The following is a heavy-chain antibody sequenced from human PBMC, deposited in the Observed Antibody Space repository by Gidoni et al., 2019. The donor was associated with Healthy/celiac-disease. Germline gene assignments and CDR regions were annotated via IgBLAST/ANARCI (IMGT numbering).Heavy chain of an antibody. CDR1: GGSISNYY. J-gene: IGHJ4*02. V-gene: IGHV4-59*08. CDR2: IYYSGST. Sequence: QVQLQESGPGLVKPSETLSLTCTVSGGSISNYYWSWIRQPPGKGLEWIGYIYYSGSTNYNPSLKSRVTISVDTSKNQFSLKLSSATAADTAVYYCARLSYSNYQNFDYWGQGTLVTVSS. CDR3: ARLSYSNYQNFDY. D-gene: IGHD4-4*01.